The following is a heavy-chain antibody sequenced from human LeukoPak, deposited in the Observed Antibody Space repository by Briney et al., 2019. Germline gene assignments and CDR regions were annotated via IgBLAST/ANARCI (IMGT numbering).Heavy chain of an antibody. CDR2: IFGSGGSA. CDR1: GFTFSSYS. Sequence: PGGSLRLSCAASGFTFSSYSMNWVRQAPGKGLEWVSGIFGSGGSAHYADSVKGRFTISRDNSKNTVYLQMDSLRVEDTAIYYCAKTTTGYSSGRYPAWPIDYWGQGTLVTVSS. D-gene: IGHD2-15*01. CDR3: AKTTTGYSSGRYPAWPIDY. V-gene: IGHV3-23*01. J-gene: IGHJ4*02.